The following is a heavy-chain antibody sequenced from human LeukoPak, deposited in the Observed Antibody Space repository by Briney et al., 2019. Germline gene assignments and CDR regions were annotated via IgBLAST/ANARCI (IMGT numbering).Heavy chain of an antibody. D-gene: IGHD5-18*01. J-gene: IGHJ5*02. CDR1: GYSFTSYW. CDR3: ARLGNVDTAMVNWFDP. Sequence: GESLKISCKGSGYSFTSYWIGWVRQMPGKGLVWMGIIYPGDSDTRYSPSFQGQVTISADKSISTAYLQWSSLKASDTAMYYCARLGNVDTAMVNWFDPWGQGTLVTVSS. CDR2: IYPGDSDT. V-gene: IGHV5-51*01.